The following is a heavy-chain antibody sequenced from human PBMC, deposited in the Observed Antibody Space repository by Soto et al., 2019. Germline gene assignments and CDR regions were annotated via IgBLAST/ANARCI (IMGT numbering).Heavy chain of an antibody. Sequence: GGSLRLSCAASGFTFSTFAMSWVRQAPGKGLEWVSGVSGSGGSTYYADSVKGRFTISRDNPKNTLYLQMSSLRAEDTAVYYCAKGWSIIDSWGQGTLVTVSS. CDR1: GFTFSTFA. CDR2: VSGSGGST. J-gene: IGHJ4*02. CDR3: AKGWSIIDS. D-gene: IGHD6-13*01. V-gene: IGHV3-23*01.